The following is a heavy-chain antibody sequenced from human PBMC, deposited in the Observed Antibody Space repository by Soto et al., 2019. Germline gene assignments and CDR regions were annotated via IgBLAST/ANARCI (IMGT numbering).Heavy chain of an antibody. V-gene: IGHV4-4*02. Sequence: CLSRSVSEVSSINRNCFRLVRQPPGKGLEWIGEIYHSGSTNYNPSLKSRVTISVYKSKNQFSLKLSSVTAADTAVYYCSSHARDWIGYYRNVLDV. CDR3: SSHARDWIGYYRNVLDV. CDR1: EVSSINRNC. CDR2: IYHSGST. J-gene: IGHJ6*01. D-gene: IGHD3-22*01.